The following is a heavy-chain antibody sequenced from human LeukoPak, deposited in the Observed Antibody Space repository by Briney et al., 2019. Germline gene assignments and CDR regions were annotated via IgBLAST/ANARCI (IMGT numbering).Heavy chain of an antibody. D-gene: IGHD5-12*01. CDR1: GYTFTSYG. J-gene: IGHJ4*02. Sequence: ASVKVSCKASGYTFTSYGISWVRQAPGQGLEWMGWISVYNDNTNYAQNLQGRVTMTTDTSTSTAYMELRSLRSDDTAMYYCARVLNSGYDWKTDYWGQGTLVTVSS. V-gene: IGHV1-18*01. CDR2: ISVYNDNT. CDR3: ARVLNSGYDWKTDY.